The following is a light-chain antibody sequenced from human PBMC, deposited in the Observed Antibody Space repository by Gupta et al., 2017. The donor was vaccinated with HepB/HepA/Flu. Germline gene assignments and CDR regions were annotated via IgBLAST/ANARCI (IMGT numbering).Light chain of an antibody. CDR2: DAS. Sequence: DIPLTQSPSFLSASVGDRVTITCRASQDISRYLDWYHQSTGKAPKLLIYDASTLQTGVPSRFSGSGSGTDFTLTVRSLQPEDFGTYYCQHCHSYPRTFGQGTRLEIK. CDR1: QDISRY. J-gene: IGKJ5*01. CDR3: QHCHSYPRT. V-gene: IGKV1-9*01.